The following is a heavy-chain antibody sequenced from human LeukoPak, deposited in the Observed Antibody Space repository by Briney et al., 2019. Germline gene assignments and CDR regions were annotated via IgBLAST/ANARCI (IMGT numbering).Heavy chain of an antibody. CDR3: ARGGSGWSYYFDD. V-gene: IGHV4-61*09. D-gene: IGHD6-19*01. Sequence: SETLSLTCTVSGGSISSGSYYWNWIRQPAEKGLEWIGHMYSSGSANYNPSLKSRVTISVDTSKNQFSLKLSSVTAADTAVYYCARGGSGWSYYFDDWGQGTLVTVSS. J-gene: IGHJ4*02. CDR1: GGSISSGSYY. CDR2: MYSSGSA.